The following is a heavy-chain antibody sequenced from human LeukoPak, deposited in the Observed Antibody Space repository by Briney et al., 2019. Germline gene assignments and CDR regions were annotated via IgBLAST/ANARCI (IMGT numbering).Heavy chain of an antibody. D-gene: IGHD5-18*01. V-gene: IGHV3-74*01. CDR1: GTYW. CDR3: ARVLWIQLWFFDY. Sequence: GGSLRLSCAASGTYWMHWVRQAPGKGLVGVSHINSDGSWTGYADSVKGRFTISRDNAKNSLCLQMNSLRAEDTAVYYCARVLWIQLWFFDYWGQGTLVTVSS. CDR2: INSDGSWT. J-gene: IGHJ4*02.